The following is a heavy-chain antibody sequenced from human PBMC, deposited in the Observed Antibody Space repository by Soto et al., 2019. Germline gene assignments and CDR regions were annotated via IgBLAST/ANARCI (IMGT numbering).Heavy chain of an antibody. D-gene: IGHD6-13*01. CDR2: ISGTSIYV. V-gene: IGHV3-11*05. J-gene: IGHJ4*02. Sequence: GGSLRLSCAASGLTFSDHYMIWIRQAPGKGLEWVSYISGTSIYVKYADSVKGRFTISRHNAKNSLYLQMNSLRAEDTAVYYCARANSSTWPDYWGQGTLVTVSS. CDR1: GLTFSDHY. CDR3: ARANSSTWPDY.